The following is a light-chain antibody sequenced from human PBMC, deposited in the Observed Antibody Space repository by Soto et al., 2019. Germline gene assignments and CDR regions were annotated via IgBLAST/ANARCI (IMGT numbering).Light chain of an antibody. J-gene: IGKJ4*01. CDR3: QQYDDPFT. CDR2: DAS. V-gene: IGKV1-33*01. Sequence: DTQMTQSPSSLSASVGDTVTITCQASRDIADSLNWYQQRAGQAPKLLIYDASNLQSGVPARFSGSGTATSFLLTLNSLQPEDFATYYCQQYDDPFTFGGGTKVEIK. CDR1: RDIADS.